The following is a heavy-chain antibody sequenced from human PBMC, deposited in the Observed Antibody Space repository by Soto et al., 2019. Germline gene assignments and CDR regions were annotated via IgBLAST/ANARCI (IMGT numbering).Heavy chain of an antibody. CDR1: GYTFTSYA. V-gene: IGHV1-3*01. CDR3: ATRWLRPPYYYYYGMDV. D-gene: IGHD5-12*01. CDR2: INAGNGNT. Sequence: ASVKVSCKASGYTFTSYAMHWVRQAPGQRLEWMGWINAGNGNTKYSQKFQGRVTITRDTSASTAYMELSSLRSEDTAVYYCATRWLRPPYYYYYGMDVRGQGTTVTVSS. J-gene: IGHJ6*02.